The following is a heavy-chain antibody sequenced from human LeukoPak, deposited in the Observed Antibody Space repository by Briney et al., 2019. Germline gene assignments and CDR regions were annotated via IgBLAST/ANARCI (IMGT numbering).Heavy chain of an antibody. CDR1: GGTFSSYT. J-gene: IGHJ4*02. D-gene: IGHD4-23*01. V-gene: IGHV1-69*02. CDR2: IIPILGIA. Sequence: SSVKVSCKASGGTFSSYTISWVRQAPGQGLEWMARIIPILGIANYAQKFQGRVTITADKSTSTAYMELSSLRSEDTAVYYCARVPPTVVTPRFDYWGQGTLSPSPQ. CDR3: ARVPPTVVTPRFDY.